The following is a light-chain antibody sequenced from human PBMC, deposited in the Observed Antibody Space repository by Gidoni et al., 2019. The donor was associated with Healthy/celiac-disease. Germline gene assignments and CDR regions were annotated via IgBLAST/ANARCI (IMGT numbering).Light chain of an antibody. CDR3: QQYGSSPWT. CDR1: QSVSSSY. J-gene: IGKJ1*01. Sequence: EIVLTQSPGTLSLSPGERATLSCRASQSVSSSYLAWYQQKPGQAPRLLIYGASSRAPGIPDRFSGSGSGTGFTLTISRLEPEDFAVYYCQQYGSSPWTFGQGTKVEIK. CDR2: GAS. V-gene: IGKV3-20*01.